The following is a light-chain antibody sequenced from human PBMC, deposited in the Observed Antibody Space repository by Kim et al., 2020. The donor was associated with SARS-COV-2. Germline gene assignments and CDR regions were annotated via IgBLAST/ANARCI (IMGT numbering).Light chain of an antibody. CDR2: RDN. Sequence: SYELTQPLSVSVALGQTARITCGGSNIGSKNVHWYQQKPGQAPVLVIYRDNNRPSGIPERFSGSNSGNTATLTISRAQAGDEADYYCQVWDSSTVFGGGTQLTVL. CDR1: NIGSKN. V-gene: IGLV3-9*01. CDR3: QVWDSSTV. J-gene: IGLJ2*01.